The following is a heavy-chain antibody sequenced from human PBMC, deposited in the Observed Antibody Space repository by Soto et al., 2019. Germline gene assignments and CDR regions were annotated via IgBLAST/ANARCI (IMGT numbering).Heavy chain of an antibody. V-gene: IGHV3-74*01. CDR1: GFTFSSYW. Sequence: PGGSLRLSCAASGFTFSSYWMHWVRQAPGKGLVWVSRINTDGTRTSYEDSVKGRLTISRDNAKNTLYLQMNSLRAEDTAVYYCARDSNTGRFFDYWGQGTLVTAPQ. CDR2: INTDGTRT. CDR3: ARDSNTGRFFDY. J-gene: IGHJ4*02. D-gene: IGHD4-4*01.